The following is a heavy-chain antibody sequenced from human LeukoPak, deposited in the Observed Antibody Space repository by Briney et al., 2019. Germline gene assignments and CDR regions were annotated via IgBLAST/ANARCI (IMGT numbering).Heavy chain of an antibody. V-gene: IGHV3-9*03. CDR3: AKDDSSGWSYGGYFDY. CDR2: ISWNSGSI. J-gene: IGHJ4*02. CDR1: GFIFNTYV. D-gene: IGHD6-19*01. Sequence: LPGGSLRLSCAASGFIFNTYVMHWVRQAPGKGLEWVSGISWNSGSIGYADSVKGRFTISRDNAKNSLYLQMNSLRAEDMALYYCAKDDSSGWSYGGYFDYWGQGTLVTVSS.